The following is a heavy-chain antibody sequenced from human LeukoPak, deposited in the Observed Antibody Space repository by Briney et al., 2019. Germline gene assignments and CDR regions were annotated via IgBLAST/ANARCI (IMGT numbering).Heavy chain of an antibody. CDR3: AKVTPRYYYDSSGYFPDDAFDI. Sequence: PGGSLRLSCAASGFTFSSYAMSWVRQAPGKGLEWVSAISGSGGSTYYADSVKGRFTISRDNSKNTLYLQMNSLRAEDTAVYYCAKVTPRYYYDSSGYFPDDAFDIWGQGTMVTVSS. CDR1: GFTFSSYA. J-gene: IGHJ3*02. CDR2: ISGSGGST. D-gene: IGHD3-22*01. V-gene: IGHV3-23*01.